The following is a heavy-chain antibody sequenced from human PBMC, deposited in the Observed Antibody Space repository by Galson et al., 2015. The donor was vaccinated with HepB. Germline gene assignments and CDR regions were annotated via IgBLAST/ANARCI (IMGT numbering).Heavy chain of an antibody. J-gene: IGHJ6*03. CDR2: INAVNADT. CDR1: GYIFSRYT. D-gene: IGHD4-11*01. CDR3: ARGTTVTRGYYYMDV. V-gene: IGHV1-3*01. Sequence: SVKVSCKASGYIFSRYTIHWVRQAPGQRLEWMGWINAVNADTKYSQKLQGRVTMTTDTSTSTAYMELRSLRSDDTAIFYCARGTTVTRGYYYMDVWGKGTTVTVSS.